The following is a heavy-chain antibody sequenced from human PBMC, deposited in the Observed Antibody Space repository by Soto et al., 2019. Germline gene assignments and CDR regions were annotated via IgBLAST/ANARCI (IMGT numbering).Heavy chain of an antibody. J-gene: IGHJ4*02. CDR1: GFTFSSYA. CDR3: ARGGGYSYGPLGY. D-gene: IGHD5-18*01. V-gene: IGHV3-30-3*01. CDR2: ISYDGSNK. Sequence: QVQLVESGGAVVKPGGSLRLSCAASGFTFSSYAMHWVRQAPGKGLEWVAVISYDGSNKYYADSVKGRFTISRDNSKNTLYLQMNSLRAEDTAVYYCARGGGYSYGPLGYWGQGTLVTVSS.